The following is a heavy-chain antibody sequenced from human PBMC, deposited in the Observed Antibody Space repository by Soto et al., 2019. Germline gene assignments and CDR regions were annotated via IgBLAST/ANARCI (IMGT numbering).Heavy chain of an antibody. CDR2: IYHSGST. D-gene: IGHD3-10*01. CDR3: AKQGSGSWFDP. CDR1: GGSISSGGYY. J-gene: IGHJ5*02. V-gene: IGHV4-31*03. Sequence: PSETLSLTCTVSGGSISSGGYYWSWIRQHPGKGLEWIGYIYHSGSTYYNPSLKSRVTISVDTSKNQFSLKLSSVAAADTAVYYCAKQGSGSWFDPWGQGTLVTVSS.